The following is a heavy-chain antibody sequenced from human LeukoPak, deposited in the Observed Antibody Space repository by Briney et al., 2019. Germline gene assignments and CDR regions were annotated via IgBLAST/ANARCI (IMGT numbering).Heavy chain of an antibody. V-gene: IGHV3-11*04. CDR2: ISSSGSSI. Sequence: GSLRLSCAASGFTFSDYYMSWIRQAPGKGLEWVSYISSSGSSIYYADSVKGRFTISRDNARKSLYLQMNRLRAEDTAVYYCARDGYGVFRGGYFDDWGQGTLVTVSS. D-gene: IGHD4-17*01. CDR1: GFTFSDYY. J-gene: IGHJ4*02. CDR3: ARDGYGVFRGGYFDD.